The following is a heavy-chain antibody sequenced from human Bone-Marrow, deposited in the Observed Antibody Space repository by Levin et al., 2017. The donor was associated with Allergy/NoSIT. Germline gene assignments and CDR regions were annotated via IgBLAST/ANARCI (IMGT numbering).Heavy chain of an antibody. J-gene: IGHJ6*02. D-gene: IGHD2/OR15-2a*01. CDR2: IYNTATT. CDR3: ATSIFSYYYAMDV. CDR1: GGSISSGNYY. V-gene: IGHV4-39*07. Sequence: SETLSLTCAVSGGSISSGNYYWGWIRQPPGKGLEWIGSIYNTATTFYNPSLKSRVTISVDTSKNQFSLKLSSVTAADTAVYYCATSIFSYYYAMDVWGQGTTVTVSS.